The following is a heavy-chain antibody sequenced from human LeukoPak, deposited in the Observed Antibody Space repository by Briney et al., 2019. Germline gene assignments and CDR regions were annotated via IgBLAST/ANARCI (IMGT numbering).Heavy chain of an antibody. CDR3: TTGTWIQLWLADY. Sequence: PGGSLRLSCKGSGFTFTNACMSWVRVAPGKGLEWVGHIKSQTDGGTTDYAAPVKGRFTISRDESKNTLHLQLNSLKTEDTAVYYCTTGTWIQLWLADYWGQGTLVTVSS. CDR1: GFTFTNAC. D-gene: IGHD5-18*01. J-gene: IGHJ4*02. V-gene: IGHV3-15*01. CDR2: IKSQTDGGTT.